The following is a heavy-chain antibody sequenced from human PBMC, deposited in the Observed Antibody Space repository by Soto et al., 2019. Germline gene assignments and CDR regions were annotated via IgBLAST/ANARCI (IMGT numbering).Heavy chain of an antibody. CDR2: LIPTFGSP. Sequence: QVQLVQSGAEVKKPGSSVKVSCKASGGTFSSYAISWVRQAPGQGLEWMGVLIPTFGSPIYAQRFQGRVTITADEYTTTAFMELSSLRSEDTAVYYCARDERYCTSGVCPYALDVWGQGTTITVSS. D-gene: IGHD2-8*01. CDR1: GGTFSSYA. V-gene: IGHV1-69*01. CDR3: ARDERYCTSGVCPYALDV. J-gene: IGHJ6*02.